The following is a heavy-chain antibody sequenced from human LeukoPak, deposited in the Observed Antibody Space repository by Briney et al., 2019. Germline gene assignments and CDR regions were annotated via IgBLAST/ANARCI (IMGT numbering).Heavy chain of an antibody. J-gene: IGHJ2*01. CDR3: ARDRNRDGYNFLDWYFDL. CDR2: LSYSGTNK. D-gene: IGHD5-24*01. Sequence: GGSLRLSCAASGFTFSRYGMHWVRQAPGKGLEWVAVLSYSGTNKYYADSVKGRFTISRDTSKNTVYLQMNSLRAEDTAVYHCARDRNRDGYNFLDWYFDLWGRGTLVTVSS. V-gene: IGHV3-30*03. CDR1: GFTFSRYG.